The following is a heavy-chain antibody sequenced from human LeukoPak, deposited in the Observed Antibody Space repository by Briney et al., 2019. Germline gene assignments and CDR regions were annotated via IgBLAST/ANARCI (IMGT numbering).Heavy chain of an antibody. CDR3: TSGYYYDSSGYPDY. CDR1: GFTFGDYA. J-gene: IGHJ4*02. CDR2: IGSKAYGGTT. V-gene: IGHV3-49*04. D-gene: IGHD3-22*01. Sequence: PRRSLRLSCTASGFTFGDYAMSWVRQAPGKGLEWVGFIGSKAYGGTTEYAASVKGRFTISRDDSKSIAYLQMNSLKTEDTAVYYCTSGYYYDSSGYPDYWGQGTLVTVSS.